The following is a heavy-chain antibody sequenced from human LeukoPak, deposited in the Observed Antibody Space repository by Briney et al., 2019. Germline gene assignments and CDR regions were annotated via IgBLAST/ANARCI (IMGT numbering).Heavy chain of an antibody. CDR1: GDSSSRYY. CDR2: IYNSGST. CDR3: ARGVDRVSTPFDY. D-gene: IGHD2-15*01. Sequence: SETLSLTCTVSGDSSSRYYWTWIRQPPGKGLQWIGYIYNSGSTNYNPSLESRVSISVDTSKKQFSLKLSSVTAADTAIYYCARGVDRVSTPFDYWGPGTLVTVSS. J-gene: IGHJ4*02. V-gene: IGHV4-59*01.